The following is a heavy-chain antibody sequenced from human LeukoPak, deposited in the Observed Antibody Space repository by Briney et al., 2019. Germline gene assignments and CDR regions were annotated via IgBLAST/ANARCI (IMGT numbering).Heavy chain of an antibody. V-gene: IGHV3-33*01. CDR1: GFTFSSYG. D-gene: IGHD4-17*01. J-gene: IGHJ6*02. CDR2: IWYDGSNK. Sequence: QPGGSLRLSCAASGFTFSSYGMHRDRQAPGKGLEWVAVIWYDGSNKYYADSVKGRFTISRDNSKNTLYLQMNSLRAEDTAVYYCARAYDYGDSYYYGMDVWGQGTTVTVSS. CDR3: ARAYDYGDSYYYGMDV.